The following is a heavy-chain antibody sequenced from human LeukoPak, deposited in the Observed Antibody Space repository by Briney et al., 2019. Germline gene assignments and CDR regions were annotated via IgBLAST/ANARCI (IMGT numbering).Heavy chain of an antibody. J-gene: IGHJ4*02. CDR3: ASGRWLQSPYDY. CDR1: GFTFSSYA. D-gene: IGHD5-24*01. CDR2: INSDGSST. V-gene: IGHV3-74*01. Sequence: GGSLRLSCAASGFTFSSYAMSWVRQAPGKGLVWVSRINSDGSSTSYADSVKGRFTISRDNAKNTLYLQMNSLRAEDTAVYYCASGRWLQSPYDYWGQGTLVTVSS.